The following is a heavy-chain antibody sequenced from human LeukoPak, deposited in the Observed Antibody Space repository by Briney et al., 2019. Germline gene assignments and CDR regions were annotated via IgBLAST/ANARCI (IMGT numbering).Heavy chain of an antibody. Sequence: SGGSLRLSCAASGFSFSSYAMSWVRQAPGKGLEWVSVIYSGGSTYYADSVKGRFTISRDNSKNTLYLQMNSLRAEDTAVYYCARDRITMVRGVINRYYFDYWGQGTLVTVSS. D-gene: IGHD3-10*01. CDR1: GFSFSSYA. CDR2: IYSGGST. J-gene: IGHJ4*02. CDR3: ARDRITMVRGVINRYYFDY. V-gene: IGHV3-66*01.